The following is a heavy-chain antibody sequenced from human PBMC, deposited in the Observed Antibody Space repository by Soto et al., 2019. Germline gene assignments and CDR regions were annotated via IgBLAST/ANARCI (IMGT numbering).Heavy chain of an antibody. Sequence: ESGPTLVNPTQTLTLTCTFSGFSLSTSGVGVGWIRQPPGKALEWLALIYWNDDKRYSPSLKSRLTITKDTSKNQVVLTMTNMDPVDTATYYCAHQLTPTIFGEADAFDIWGQGTMVTVSS. D-gene: IGHD3-3*01. V-gene: IGHV2-5*01. CDR1: GFSLSTSGVG. J-gene: IGHJ3*02. CDR3: AHQLTPTIFGEADAFDI. CDR2: IYWNDDK.